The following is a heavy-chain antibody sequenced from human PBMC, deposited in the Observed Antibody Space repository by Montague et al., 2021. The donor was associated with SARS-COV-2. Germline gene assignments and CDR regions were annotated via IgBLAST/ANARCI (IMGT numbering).Heavy chain of an antibody. CDR3: VRYSGWFYFDF. J-gene: IGHJ4*02. Sequence: DYAPSVRGRLTVNPDASKNEFSLELNYVTPEDTAVYYCVRYSGWFYFDFWGQGTLVTVSS. V-gene: IGHV6-1*01. D-gene: IGHD6-19*01.